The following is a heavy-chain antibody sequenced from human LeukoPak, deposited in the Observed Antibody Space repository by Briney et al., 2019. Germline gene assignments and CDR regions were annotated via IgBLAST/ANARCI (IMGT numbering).Heavy chain of an antibody. V-gene: IGHV1-18*01. CDR2: ISGYNGNT. CDR1: GYTFTSYG. CDR3: ARETVAGTNWFDP. D-gene: IGHD6-19*01. Sequence: ASVKVSCKASGYTFTSYGISWVRQAPGQGLEWMGWISGYNGNTNYAQKLQDRVTMTTDTSTSTAYMELKSLRSDDTAVYYCARETVAGTNWFDPWGQGTLVTVSS. J-gene: IGHJ5*02.